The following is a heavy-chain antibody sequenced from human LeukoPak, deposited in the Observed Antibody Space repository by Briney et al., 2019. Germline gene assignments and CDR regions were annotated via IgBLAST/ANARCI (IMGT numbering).Heavy chain of an antibody. CDR1: GYTFTGYY. CDR3: ARENMATLGCDH. V-gene: IGHV1-2*02. Sequence: GASVKVSCKASGYTFTGYYMHWVRQAPGQGLEWMGWINPNSGGTNYAQNFQGRVTMTRDTSISTAYMELSRVRSDDTAVYYCARENMATLGCDHWGQGTLVTVSS. D-gene: IGHD5-12*01. CDR2: INPNSGGT. J-gene: IGHJ4*02.